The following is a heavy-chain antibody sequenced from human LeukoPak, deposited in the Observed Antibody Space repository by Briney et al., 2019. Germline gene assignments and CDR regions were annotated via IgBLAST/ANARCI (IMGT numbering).Heavy chain of an antibody. CDR2: IYHSGNT. V-gene: IGHV4-38-2*02. CDR1: GYSISSGYY. CDR3: AKSGGYGLIDY. J-gene: IGHJ4*02. Sequence: SETLSLTCSVSGYSISSGYYWGWIRQPPGKGLEWIGSIYHSGNTYYNPSLENRVTISIDTSKNQFSLKLNSVTAADTAMYYCAKSGGYGLIDYWGQGTLVTVSS. D-gene: IGHD1-26*01.